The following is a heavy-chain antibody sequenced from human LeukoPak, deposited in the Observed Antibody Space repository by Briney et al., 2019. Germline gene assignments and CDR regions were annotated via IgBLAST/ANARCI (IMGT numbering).Heavy chain of an antibody. CDR3: ARGLPAFTYDSSGYGSVSDY. CDR1: GFTFSDYY. Sequence: GGSLRLSCAASGFTFSDYYMSWIRQAPGKGLEWVSYISSSGSTIHYADSVKGRFTISRDNAKNSLYLQMNSLRAEDTAVYYCARGLPAFTYDSSGYGSVSDYWGQGTLVTVSS. J-gene: IGHJ4*02. D-gene: IGHD3-22*01. V-gene: IGHV3-11*01. CDR2: ISSSGSTI.